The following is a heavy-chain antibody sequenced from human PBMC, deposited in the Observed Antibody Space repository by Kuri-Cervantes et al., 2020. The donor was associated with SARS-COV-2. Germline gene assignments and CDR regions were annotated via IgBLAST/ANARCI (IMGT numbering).Heavy chain of an antibody. CDR1: GYTFTSYD. V-gene: IGHV1-8*01. Sequence: ASVKVSCKASGYTFTSYDINWVRQATGQGLEWMGWMNPNSGNTGYAQKFQGRVTMTRNTSISTAYMELSSLRSEDTAVYYCARGSEDIVATEFDYWGQGTLVTVSS. CDR2: MNPNSGNT. D-gene: IGHD5-12*01. CDR3: ARGSEDIVATEFDY. J-gene: IGHJ4*02.